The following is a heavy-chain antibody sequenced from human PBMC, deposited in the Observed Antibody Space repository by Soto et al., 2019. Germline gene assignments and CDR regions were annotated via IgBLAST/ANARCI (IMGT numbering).Heavy chain of an antibody. CDR1: GFTYDDYA. D-gene: IGHD3-9*01. Sequence: VQLVESGGGLVRPGGSLRLSCAASGFTYDDYAMHWVRQAPGKGLEWISAITWNSVSVDYADSVKGRFTISRDNAKNSLYLQMNSLRPEDTAVYYFARERVRYFDVWGQGTLVTVSS. CDR2: ITWNSVSV. CDR3: ARERVRYFDV. V-gene: IGHV3-9*01. J-gene: IGHJ4*02.